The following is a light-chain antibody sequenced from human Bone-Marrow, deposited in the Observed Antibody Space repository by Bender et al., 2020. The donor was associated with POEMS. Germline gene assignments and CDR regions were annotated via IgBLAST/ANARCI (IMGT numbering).Light chain of an antibody. CDR2: TNN. J-gene: IGLJ3*02. CDR1: SSNIGSNT. Sequence: QSVLTQQPSASGTPGQRVTISCSGSSSNIGSNTLNWYQQLPGSAPKLLIYTNNQRPSGVPDRFSGSKPGTSASLTISGLQAEDEADYYCSSYTSSSTLGVFGGGTKLTVL. V-gene: IGLV1-44*01. CDR3: SSYTSSSTLGV.